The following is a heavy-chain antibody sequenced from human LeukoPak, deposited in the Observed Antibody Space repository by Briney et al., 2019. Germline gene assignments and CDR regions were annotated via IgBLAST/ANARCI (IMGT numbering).Heavy chain of an antibody. D-gene: IGHD6-19*01. CDR1: GYTLTEFS. CDR3: ASASPGYSSGWYYRDYYYYMDV. Sequence: ASVKVSCKVSGYTLTEFSMHWVRQAPGKGLEWMGGFDPEDGETIYAQELQGRVTMTRDMSTSTVYMELSSLRSEDTAVYYCASASPGYSSGWYYRDYYYYMDVWGKGTTVTVSS. V-gene: IGHV1-24*01. CDR2: FDPEDGET. J-gene: IGHJ6*03.